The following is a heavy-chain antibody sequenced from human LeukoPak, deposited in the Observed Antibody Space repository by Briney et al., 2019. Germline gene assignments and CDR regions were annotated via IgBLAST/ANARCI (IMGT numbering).Heavy chain of an antibody. V-gene: IGHV3-30*18. D-gene: IGHD2-15*01. CDR2: ISYDGSNK. CDR1: GFTFSSYG. J-gene: IGHJ4*02. CDR3: AKDPGWPQEYYFDY. Sequence: GGSLRLSCAASGFTFSSYGMHWVRQAPGKGLEWVAVISYDGSNKYYADSVKGRFTISRDNSKNTLYLQMNSLRAEDTAVYYCAKDPGWPQEYYFDYWGQGTLVTVSS.